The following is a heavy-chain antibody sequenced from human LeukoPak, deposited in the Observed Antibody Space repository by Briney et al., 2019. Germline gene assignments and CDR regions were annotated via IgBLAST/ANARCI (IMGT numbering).Heavy chain of an antibody. CDR1: GGSFSGYY. V-gene: IGHV4-34*01. CDR2: INHSGST. J-gene: IGHJ5*02. CDR3: ARRRYCSGGSCYFGRGNWFDP. D-gene: IGHD2-15*01. Sequence: PSETLSLTCAVYGGSFSGYYWSWIRQPPGKGLEWIGEINHSGSTNYNPSLKSRVTISVDTSKNQFSLKLSSVTAADTAVYYCARRRYCSGGSCYFGRGNWFDPWGQGTLVTVSS.